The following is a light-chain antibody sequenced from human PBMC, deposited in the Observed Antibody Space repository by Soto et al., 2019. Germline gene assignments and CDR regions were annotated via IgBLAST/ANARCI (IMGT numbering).Light chain of an antibody. CDR3: ASWHNSLRGVV. CDR1: SSDVGAYNY. Sequence: QSALTQPPSASGSLGQSVTISCTGTSSDVGAYNYVSWYQQHPDRAPKVIIYEVSQRPSGVPDRFSGSKSGNTASLTVSGLQAEDEADYYCASWHNSLRGVVFGGGTKLTVL. J-gene: IGLJ2*01. V-gene: IGLV2-8*01. CDR2: EVS.